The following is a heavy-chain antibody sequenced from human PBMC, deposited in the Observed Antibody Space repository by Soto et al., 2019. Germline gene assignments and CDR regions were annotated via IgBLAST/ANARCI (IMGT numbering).Heavy chain of an antibody. J-gene: IGHJ6*02. CDR1: GFTFSSYG. V-gene: IGHV3-30*18. Sequence: GGSLRLSCAASGFTFSSYGMHWVRQAPGKGLEWVAVISYDGSNKYYADYVKGRFTISRKNSKNPLYLPMYSLRAEDTAVYYCAEDGLNTAMVTSPFYYYYGMDVWGQGTTVTVSS. CDR3: AEDGLNTAMVTSPFYYYYGMDV. D-gene: IGHD5-18*01. CDR2: ISYDGSNK.